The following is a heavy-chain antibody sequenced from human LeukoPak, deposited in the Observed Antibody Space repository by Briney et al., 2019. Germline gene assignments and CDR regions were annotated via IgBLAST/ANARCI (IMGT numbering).Heavy chain of an antibody. CDR2: IYWDDDK. Sequence: ESGPPLVNPTQPLTLTCTFSGFSLSTSGMGVGWIRQPPAKALEWLALIYWDDDKRYSPSLKSRLTLTKDTSKNQVVLTMTNMDPVDTATYYCAHKPSGPYYFDYWGQGTLVTVSS. D-gene: IGHD3-10*01. V-gene: IGHV2-5*02. CDR1: GFSLSTSGMG. CDR3: AHKPSGPYYFDY. J-gene: IGHJ4*02.